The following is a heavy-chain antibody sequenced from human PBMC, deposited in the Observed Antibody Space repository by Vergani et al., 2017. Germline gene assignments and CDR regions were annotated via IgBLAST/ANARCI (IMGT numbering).Heavy chain of an antibody. D-gene: IGHD3-22*01. CDR1: GYTFTGYY. CDR2: INPNSGGT. CDR3: ARLSYDTTPYLQGGYDC. V-gene: IGHV1-2*02. J-gene: IGHJ4*02. Sequence: QVQLVQSGAEVKKPGASVKVSCKASGYTFTGYYVHWVRQAPGQGLEWMGWINPNSGGTNYAQKFQGRVTMTRDTSISTVYVELSRLKFDDTAVYYCARLSYDTTPYLQGGYDCWGQGTLVSVSA.